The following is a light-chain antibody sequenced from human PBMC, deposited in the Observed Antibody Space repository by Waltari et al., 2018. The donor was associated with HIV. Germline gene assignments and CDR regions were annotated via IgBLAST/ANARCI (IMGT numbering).Light chain of an antibody. CDR3: QQSYSTPRT. CDR2: AAS. Sequence: DIQMTQSPSSLSASVADRVTITCRASQSISSYVNWYQQKPGKAPRLLIYAASSLQSGVPSRFSGSGSGTDFTLNSSSLQPEDFATYYCQQSYSTPRTFGQGTKVEIK. CDR1: QSISSY. V-gene: IGKV1-39*01. J-gene: IGKJ1*01.